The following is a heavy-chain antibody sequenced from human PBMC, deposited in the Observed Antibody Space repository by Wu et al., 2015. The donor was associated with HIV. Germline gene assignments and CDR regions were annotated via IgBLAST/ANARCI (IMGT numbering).Heavy chain of an antibody. CDR1: GYNFMGYY. CDR2: MNCKDGDT. J-gene: IGHJ3*02. D-gene: IGHD1-1*01. Sequence: QVLLEQSGAEVKKPGASVKVSCKASGYNFMGYYLHWVRLAPGQGLEWMGWMNCKDGDTNYAQKFQGRVTMTRDTSISTAYMELSRLRSDDTAVYYCASATDNEGAFDIWGQGTMVTVSS. V-gene: IGHV1-2*02. CDR3: ASATDNEGAFDI.